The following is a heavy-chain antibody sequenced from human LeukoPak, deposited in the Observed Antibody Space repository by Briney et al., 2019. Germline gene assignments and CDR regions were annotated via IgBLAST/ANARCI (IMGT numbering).Heavy chain of an antibody. D-gene: IGHD1-26*01. Sequence: GGSLRLSCAASGFTFSSYAMSWVRQAPGKGLEWVSGISGSGGRTYYADSVKGRFTISRDNSKNTLYLEMNSLRAEDTAIYYCAKMKGHPLPKYYMDVWGQGTTVTVSS. CDR2: ISGSGGRT. J-gene: IGHJ6*01. CDR1: GFTFSSYA. V-gene: IGHV3-23*01. CDR3: AKMKGHPLPKYYMDV.